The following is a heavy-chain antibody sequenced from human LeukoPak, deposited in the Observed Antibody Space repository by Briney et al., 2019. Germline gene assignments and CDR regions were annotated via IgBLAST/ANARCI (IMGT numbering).Heavy chain of an antibody. CDR2: IKQDGSEK. CDR1: GFTFSSYW. J-gene: IGHJ6*02. Sequence: GGSLRLSCAASGFTFSSYWMSWVRQAPGRGLEWVANIKQDGSEKYYVDSVKGRFTISRDNAKNSLYLQMNSLRAEDTALYYCAGIVVVPAGTYSSSWYGERHYYGMDVWGQGTTVTVSS. D-gene: IGHD2-2*01. V-gene: IGHV3-7*03. CDR3: AGIVVVPAGTYSSSWYGERHYYGMDV.